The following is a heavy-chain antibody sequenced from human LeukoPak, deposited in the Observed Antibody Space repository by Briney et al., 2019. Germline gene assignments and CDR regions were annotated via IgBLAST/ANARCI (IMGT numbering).Heavy chain of an antibody. CDR3: ARTPDIVVLPAAGFDY. V-gene: IGHV1-18*01. D-gene: IGHD2-2*01. CDR1: GYTFANYA. CDR2: ISAYNGNT. Sequence: ASVKVSCKASGYTFANYAISWVRQAPGQGLEWMGWISAYNGNTNYAQSLQGRVTMTTDTSTSTAYMDMRSLRSDDTAVYCCARTPDIVVLPAAGFDYWGQGTLVTVSS. J-gene: IGHJ4*02.